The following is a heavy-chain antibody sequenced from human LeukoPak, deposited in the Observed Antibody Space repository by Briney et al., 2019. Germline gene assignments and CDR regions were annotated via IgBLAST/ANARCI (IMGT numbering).Heavy chain of an antibody. CDR2: ISSSSSYI. Sequence: GGSLRLSCAASGFTFSTYSINWLRQAPGKGLEWVSSISSSSSYIYYADSVKGRFTIPRDNAKNSLYLQMSSLRAEDTAVYYCARDLSRHFDYWGQGTLVTVSS. J-gene: IGHJ4*02. V-gene: IGHV3-21*01. CDR3: ARDLSRHFDY. CDR1: GFTFSTYS.